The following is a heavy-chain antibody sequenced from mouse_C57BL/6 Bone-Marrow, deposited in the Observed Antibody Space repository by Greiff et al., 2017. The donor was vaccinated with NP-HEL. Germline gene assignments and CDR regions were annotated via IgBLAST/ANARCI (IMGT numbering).Heavy chain of an antibody. J-gene: IGHJ4*01. CDR1: GFTFTDYY. D-gene: IGHD2-4*01. CDR2: IRNKANGYTT. V-gene: IGHV7-3*01. CDR3: ARSIYYDYADDPYYAMDY. Sequence: EVHLVESGGGLVQPGGSLSLSCAASGFTFTDYYMSWVRQPPGKALEWLVFIRNKANGYTTEYSASVKGRFTISRANSPSILYLQMNALRAEDRATYYCARSIYYDYADDPYYAMDYWGQGTSVTVSS.